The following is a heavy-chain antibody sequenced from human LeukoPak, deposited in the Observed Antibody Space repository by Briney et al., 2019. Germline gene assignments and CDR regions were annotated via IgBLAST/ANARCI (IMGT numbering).Heavy chain of an antibody. CDR1: GGSFSGYY. Sequence: AETLSLTCAVYGGSFSGYYWSWIRQPPGKGLEWIGSMYYRGSTYHNPSLKSRVTISVDTSKNQFSLKLSSVTAADTAVYYCATTTIRLGYWGQGTLVTVSS. D-gene: IGHD1-26*01. CDR3: ATTTIRLGY. CDR2: MYYRGST. J-gene: IGHJ4*02. V-gene: IGHV4-34*01.